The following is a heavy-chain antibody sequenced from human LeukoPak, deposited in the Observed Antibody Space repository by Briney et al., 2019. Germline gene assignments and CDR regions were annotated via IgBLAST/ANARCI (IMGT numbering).Heavy chain of an antibody. J-gene: IGHJ1*01. CDR2: IYYSGST. CDR3: TRESSLGYCSDGRCQEYFQH. V-gene: IGHV4-30-4*01. CDR1: GGSISSGDYY. D-gene: IGHD2-15*01. Sequence: PSETLSLTCTVSGGSISSGDYYWSWIRQPPGKGLEWIGYIYYSGSTYYNPSLKSRVTISVDTSKNQFSLKLSSVTAADTAVYYCTRESSLGYCSDGRCQEYFQHWGQGTLVTVSS.